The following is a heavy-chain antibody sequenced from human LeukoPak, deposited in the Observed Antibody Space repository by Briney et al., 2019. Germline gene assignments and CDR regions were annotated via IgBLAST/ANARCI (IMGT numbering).Heavy chain of an antibody. CDR3: ARGVDMAAAGRQIDY. V-gene: IGHV1-46*01. CDR2: INPSGGST. CDR1: GYTFTSHY. D-gene: IGHD6-13*01. Sequence: GASVKVSCKASGYTFTSHYMHWVRQAPGQGLEWMGIINPSGGSTSYAQKFQGRVTMTRDTSTSTVCMELSSLRSEDTAVYYCARGVDMAAAGRQIDYWGQGTLVTVSS. J-gene: IGHJ4*02.